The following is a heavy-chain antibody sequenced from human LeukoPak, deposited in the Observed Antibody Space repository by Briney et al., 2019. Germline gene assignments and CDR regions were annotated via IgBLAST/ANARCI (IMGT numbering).Heavy chain of an antibody. CDR3: AGDSNPETTPNYYYYGMDV. Sequence: GGSLRLSCAASGFTFSDYYMSWIRQAPGKGLEWVSYISSSGSTIYYADSVKGRFTISRDNAKNSLYLQMNSLRAEDTAVYYCAGDSNPETTPNYYYYGMDVWGQGTTVTVSS. CDR1: GFTFSDYY. CDR2: ISSSGSTI. D-gene: IGHD4-11*01. J-gene: IGHJ6*02. V-gene: IGHV3-11*01.